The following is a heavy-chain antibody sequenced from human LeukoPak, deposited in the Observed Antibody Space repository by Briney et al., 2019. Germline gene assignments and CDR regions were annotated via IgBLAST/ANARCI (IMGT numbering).Heavy chain of an antibody. CDR1: GGSISSSSYY. CDR3: ARDVWFYP. CDR2: IYYSGST. Sequence: PSETLPLTCTVSGGSISSSSYYWGWIRQPPGKGLEWIGSIYYSGSTYYNPSLKSRVTISVDTSKNQFSLKLSSVTAADTAVYYCARDVWFYPWGQGTLVTVSS. J-gene: IGHJ5*02. V-gene: IGHV4-39*02.